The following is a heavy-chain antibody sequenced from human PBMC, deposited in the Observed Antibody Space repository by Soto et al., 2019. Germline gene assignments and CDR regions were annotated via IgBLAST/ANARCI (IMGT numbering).Heavy chain of an antibody. V-gene: IGHV3-33*01. J-gene: IGHJ5*02. CDR3: ARVPRDYDFWSGPPPYWFDP. Sequence: QVQLVESGGGVVQPGRSLRLSCAASGFTFSSYGMHWVRQAPGKGLEWVAVKWYDGSNKYYADSVKGRFTISRDNSKNTLYLQMNSLRAEDTAVYYCARVPRDYDFWSGPPPYWFDPWGQGTLVTVSS. D-gene: IGHD3-3*01. CDR2: KWYDGSNK. CDR1: GFTFSSYG.